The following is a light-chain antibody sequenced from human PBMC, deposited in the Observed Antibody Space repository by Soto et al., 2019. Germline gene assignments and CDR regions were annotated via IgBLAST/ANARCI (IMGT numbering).Light chain of an antibody. Sequence: EIVLTQSPGTLSLSPGERATLSCRASQSVSSGSLAWYQHKPGQAPRLLIYGASSRATGIPERFSGSGSGTGFTLTISRLEPEDFAVYYCQQYGSSFTFGPGTKVDIK. CDR3: QQYGSSFT. CDR1: QSVSSGS. J-gene: IGKJ3*01. CDR2: GAS. V-gene: IGKV3-20*01.